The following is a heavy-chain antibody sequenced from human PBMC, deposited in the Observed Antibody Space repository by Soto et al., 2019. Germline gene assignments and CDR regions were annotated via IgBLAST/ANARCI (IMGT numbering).Heavy chain of an antibody. J-gene: IGHJ6*02. Sequence: QVQLVESGGGVVQPGRSLRLSCAASGFTFSSYGMHWVRQAPGKGLEWVAVIWHDGSNKYYADSVKGRFTISRDNSKNTLYLQMNSLRAEDTAVYYCARCDEALVYYYYGMDVWGQGTTVTVSS. V-gene: IGHV3-33*01. CDR2: IWHDGSNK. CDR3: ARCDEALVYYYYGMDV. CDR1: GFTFSSYG. D-gene: IGHD2-2*01.